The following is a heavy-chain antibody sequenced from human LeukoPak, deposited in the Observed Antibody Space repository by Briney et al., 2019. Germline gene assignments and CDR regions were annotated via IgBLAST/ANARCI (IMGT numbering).Heavy chain of an antibody. J-gene: IGHJ4*02. V-gene: IGHV3-7*03. CDR1: GFTFSSYW. CDR2: IKQDGSEK. CDR3: ARDETRIGYCSGGSCLRVY. Sequence: GGSLRLSCAASGFTFSSYWMSWVRQAPGKGLEWVANIKQDGSEKYYVDSVKGRFTISRDNAKNSLYLQMNSLRAEDTAVYYCARDETRIGYCSGGSCLRVYWGQGTLVTVSS. D-gene: IGHD2-15*01.